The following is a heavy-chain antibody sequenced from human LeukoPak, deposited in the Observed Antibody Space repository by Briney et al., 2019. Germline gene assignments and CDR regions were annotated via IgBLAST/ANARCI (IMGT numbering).Heavy chain of an antibody. J-gene: IGHJ4*02. Sequence: SETLSLTCTVSGGSVSSGNYYWSWIRQPPGKGLEWIGYIYYSGSTNYNPSLKSRVTISVDTSKNQFSLKLSSVTAADTAVYYCARDGYSSGWYVFDYWGQGTLVTVSS. CDR2: IYYSGST. CDR3: ARDGYSSGWYVFDY. V-gene: IGHV4-61*01. CDR1: GGSVSSGNYY. D-gene: IGHD6-19*01.